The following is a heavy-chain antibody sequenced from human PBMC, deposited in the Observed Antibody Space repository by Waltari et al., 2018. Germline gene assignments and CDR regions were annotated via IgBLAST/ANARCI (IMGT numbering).Heavy chain of an antibody. J-gene: IGHJ2*01. CDR2: FDTEDVET. CDR1: GYTLTELS. V-gene: IGHV1-24*01. Sequence: QVQLVQSGAEVKKPGASVKVSCKVSGYTLTELSMHWVRQAPGNGLEWLGGFDTEDVETIEARKCQGRGTMTEDTSTDTAYMERSSLRSEDTAVYYCATGWAKITGTTDGCWYVDLWGRGTLVTVSS. D-gene: IGHD1-7*01. CDR3: ATGWAKITGTTDGCWYVDL.